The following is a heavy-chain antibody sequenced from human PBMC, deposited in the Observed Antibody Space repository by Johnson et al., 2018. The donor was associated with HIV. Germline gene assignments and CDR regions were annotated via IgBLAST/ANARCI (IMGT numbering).Heavy chain of an antibody. V-gene: IGHV3-20*04. CDR1: GFTFDDYG. Sequence: VQLVESGGGVVRPGGSLRLSCAASGFTFDDYGMSWVRQAPGKGLEWVSGINWTGGSTGYADPVKGRFTISRDNAKNSLYLQMNSLRAEDTAVYYCARKKATVFSTTSTNYAFDIWGQGTMVTVSS. D-gene: IGHD1-1*01. CDR2: INWTGGST. J-gene: IGHJ3*02. CDR3: ARKKATVFSTTSTNYAFDI.